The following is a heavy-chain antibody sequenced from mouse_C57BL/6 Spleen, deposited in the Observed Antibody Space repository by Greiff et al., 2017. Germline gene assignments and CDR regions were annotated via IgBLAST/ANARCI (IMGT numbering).Heavy chain of an antibody. CDR1: GFSLTSYG. D-gene: IGHD2-5*01. J-gene: IGHJ4*01. Sequence: VMLVESGPGLVAPSQSLSITCTVSGFSLTSYGVDWVRQSPGKGLEWLGVIWGVGSTNYNSALKTRLSISKDNSKSQVFLKMNSLQTDDTAMYXCARSYYRNYEAMDYWGQGTSVTVSS. CDR2: IWGVGST. V-gene: IGHV2-6*01. CDR3: ARSYYRNYEAMDY.